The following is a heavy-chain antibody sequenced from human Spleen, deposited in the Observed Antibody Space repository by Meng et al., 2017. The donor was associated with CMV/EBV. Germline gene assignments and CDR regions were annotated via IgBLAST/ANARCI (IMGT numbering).Heavy chain of an antibody. CDR3: AKAYDFWSGYYPPEYYYYYYGMDV. CDR1: GFTFNNYA. CDR2: IGSTGIDT. V-gene: IGHV3-23*01. D-gene: IGHD3-3*01. J-gene: IGHJ6*02. Sequence: GGSLRLSCAASGFTFNNYAMSWVRQAPGKGLEWVSGIGSTGIDTHNADSVKGRFTISRDNSKNTLYLQMNSLRAEDTAVYYCAKAYDFWSGYYPPEYYYYYYGMDVWGQGTTVTVSS.